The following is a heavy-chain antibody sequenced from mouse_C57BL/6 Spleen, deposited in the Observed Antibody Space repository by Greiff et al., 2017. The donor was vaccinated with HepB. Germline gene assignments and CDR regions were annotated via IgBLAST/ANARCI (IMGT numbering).Heavy chain of an antibody. CDR3: ATYDLDY. D-gene: IGHD2-3*01. CDR2: ISDGGSYT. J-gene: IGHJ2*01. CDR1: GFTFSSYA. Sequence: EVHLVESGGGLVKPGGSLKLSCAASGFTFSSYAMSWVRQTPEKRLEWVATISDGGSYTYYPDNVKGRFTISRDNAKNNLYLQMSHLKSEDTAMYYCATYDLDYWGQGTTLTVSS. V-gene: IGHV5-4*01.